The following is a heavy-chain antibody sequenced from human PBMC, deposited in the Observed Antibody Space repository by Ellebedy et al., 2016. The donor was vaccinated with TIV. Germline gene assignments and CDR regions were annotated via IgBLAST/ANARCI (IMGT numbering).Heavy chain of an antibody. CDR1: GYIYTNFW. Sequence: GESLKISCKASGYIYTNFWIGWVRQMPGKGLEWMGLIFPDESDHRPSQSFQGQVNLSVDKSISTAYLHRNILPASDTAMYYCARLGAGATGWYYFHYWGQGTLVTVSS. D-gene: IGHD6-19*01. CDR2: IFPDESDH. J-gene: IGHJ4*02. V-gene: IGHV5-51*01. CDR3: ARLGAGATGWYYFHY.